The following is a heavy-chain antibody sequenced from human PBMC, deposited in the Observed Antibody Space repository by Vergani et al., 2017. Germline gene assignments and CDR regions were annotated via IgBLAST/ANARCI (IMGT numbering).Heavy chain of an antibody. J-gene: IGHJ6*03. CDR3: ARVSWGGDYYMDV. CDR2: IYTSGST. D-gene: IGHD2-15*01. V-gene: IGHV4-4*07. Sequence: QVQLQESGPGLVKPSETLSLTCTVSGGSISSYYWSWIRQPAGKGREWIGRIYTSGSTNYNPSLKIRVTMSVDTSKNQFSRTLSSVTAADTAVYYCARVSWGGDYYMDVWGKGTTVTVSS. CDR1: GGSISSYY.